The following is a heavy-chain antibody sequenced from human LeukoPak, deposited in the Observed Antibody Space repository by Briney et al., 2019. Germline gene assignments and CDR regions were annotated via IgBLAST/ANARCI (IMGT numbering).Heavy chain of an antibody. J-gene: IGHJ4*02. CDR2: ISRRSGYI. CDR3: ARDPATDWSVSYYFDF. CDR1: GFTFSTYS. D-gene: IGHD2-21*01. Sequence: PGGSLRLSCAASGFTFSTYSMNWVRQAPGKGLEWVSSISRRSGYIYYAGSVKGRFTISRDNAKNSLYLQLNSLGVADTAVYYCARDPATDWSVSYYFDFWGQGALVTVSS. V-gene: IGHV3-21*06.